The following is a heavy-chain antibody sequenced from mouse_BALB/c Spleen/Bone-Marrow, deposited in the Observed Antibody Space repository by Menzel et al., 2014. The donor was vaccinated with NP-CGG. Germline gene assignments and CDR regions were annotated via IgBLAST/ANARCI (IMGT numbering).Heavy chain of an antibody. J-gene: IGHJ1*01. CDR2: IRNKAKGYTT. V-gene: IGHV7-3*02. CDR3: ARDENVGIYWYFDV. CDR1: GFTFTDYY. Sequence: EVQRVESGGGSVQPGGSLRLSCATPGFTFTDYYMSWVRQPPGKALEWLGFIRNKAKGYTTEYSASVKGRFTISRDNSQRILYLQMNTLRPEDSTTYYCARDENVGIYWYFDVWGAGTTVIVSS.